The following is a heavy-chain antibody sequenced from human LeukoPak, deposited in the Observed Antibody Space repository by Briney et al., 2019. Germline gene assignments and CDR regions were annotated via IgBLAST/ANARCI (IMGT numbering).Heavy chain of an antibody. D-gene: IGHD6-13*01. CDR1: GYTFTSNY. Sequence: GASVTVSCKASGYTFTSNYIHWVRQAPGQGLEWMGMIYPRDGSTTYAQKFQGRVTMTRDTSTSTVHMELSGLRSEDTAVYYCARLFGYSSSWPLTDWGQGTLVTVSS. V-gene: IGHV1-46*01. CDR3: ARLFGYSSSWPLTD. CDR2: IYPRDGST. J-gene: IGHJ4*02.